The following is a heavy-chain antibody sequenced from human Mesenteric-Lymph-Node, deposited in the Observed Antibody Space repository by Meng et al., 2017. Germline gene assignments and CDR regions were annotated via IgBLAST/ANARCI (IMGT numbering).Heavy chain of an antibody. Sequence: QVHRLESGPEVKKPGASVRVYCKASGYTFGSYGICWVRQAPGEGLEWMGWFVNYVDTYPAPKFQGRVTMTTDTHTNTAFMELRSLTSDDTAVYYCASGTPGRSYCDYWGQGTLVTVSS. D-gene: IGHD2-15*01. V-gene: IGHV1-18*01. CDR2: FVNYVDT. J-gene: IGHJ4*02. CDR1: GYTFGSYG. CDR3: ASGTPGRSYCDY.